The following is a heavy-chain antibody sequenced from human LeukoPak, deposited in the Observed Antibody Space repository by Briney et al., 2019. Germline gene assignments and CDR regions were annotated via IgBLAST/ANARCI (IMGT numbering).Heavy chain of an antibody. V-gene: IGHV3-7*01. D-gene: IGHD6-6*01. CDR1: GFTSSTYW. CDR2: INQDGSAK. J-gene: IGHJ4*02. Sequence: GGSLRLSCAVSGFTSSTYWMSWVRQAPGKGLEWVANINQDGSAKNYVDSVKVRFTISRDNAKSSLYLQMNSLRAEDTAVYYCAKDLTAARRGFDYWGQGTLVTVSS. CDR3: AKDLTAARRGFDY.